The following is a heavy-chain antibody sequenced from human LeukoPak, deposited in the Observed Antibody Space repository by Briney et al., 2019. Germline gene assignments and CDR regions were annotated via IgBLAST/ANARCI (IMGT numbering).Heavy chain of an antibody. CDR3: GRKMIVYYKSYYYYNRDV. J-gene: IGHJ6*03. V-gene: IGHV1-18*01. Sequence: ASVKVSCKASGYTFTNYGISWVRQAPGQGLEWMGWISAYNGNTNYAQKLQGRVTMTTDTSTSTAYMELRSLRSDDTAVYYCGRKMIVYYKSYYYYNRDVGGKGTRVTIP. D-gene: IGHD3-9*01. CDR2: ISAYNGNT. CDR1: GYTFTNYG.